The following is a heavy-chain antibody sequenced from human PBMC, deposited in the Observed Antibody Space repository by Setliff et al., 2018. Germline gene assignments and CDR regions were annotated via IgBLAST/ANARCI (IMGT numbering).Heavy chain of an antibody. J-gene: IGHJ6*02. CDR3: ARDSVTLGQLERRGGWHYYGMDV. CDR2: ITPIFETA. CDR1: GGTFSGYA. D-gene: IGHD1-1*01. V-gene: IGHV1-69*06. Sequence: SVKVSCKASGGTFSGYAFSWVRQAPGQGLEWIGGITPIFETAHYAEKFRDRVTITADKSTTTVHMELSSLTSEDTAVYFCARDSVTLGQLERRGGWHYYGMDVWGQGTTVNVSS.